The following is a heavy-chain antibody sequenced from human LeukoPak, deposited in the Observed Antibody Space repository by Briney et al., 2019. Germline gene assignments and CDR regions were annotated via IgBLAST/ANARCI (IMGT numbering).Heavy chain of an antibody. CDR2: INPSGGST. V-gene: IGHV1-46*01. CDR3: AKLGVGSYDGSGYIDY. Sequence: ASVKVSCKASGYTFTSYYMHWVRQAPGQGLEWMGIINPSGGSTSYAQKLQGRVTMTTDTSTSTAYMELRSLRSDDTAVYYCAKLGVGSYDGSGYIDYWGQGTLVTVSS. J-gene: IGHJ4*02. D-gene: IGHD3-22*01. CDR1: GYTFTSYY.